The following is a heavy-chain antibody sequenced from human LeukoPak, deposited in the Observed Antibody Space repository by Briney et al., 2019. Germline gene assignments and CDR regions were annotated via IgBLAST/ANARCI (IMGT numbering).Heavy chain of an antibody. CDR1: GGTFSSYA. D-gene: IGHD5-24*01. V-gene: IGHV1-69*13. CDR2: IIPIFGTA. Sequence: SVKVSCKASGGTFSSYAISWVRQAPGQGLEWMGGIIPIFGTANYAQKFQGRVTITADESTSTAYMELSSLRSEDTAVYYCAREGAMATILFDYWGQGTLVTVSS. J-gene: IGHJ4*02. CDR3: AREGAMATILFDY.